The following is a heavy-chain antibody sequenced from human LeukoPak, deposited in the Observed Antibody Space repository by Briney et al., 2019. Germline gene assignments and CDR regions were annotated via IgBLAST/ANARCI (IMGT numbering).Heavy chain of an antibody. Sequence: GGSLRLSCAASGFTFSSYWMSWVRQAPGKGLEWVANIKQGGSEKYYVDSVKGRFTISRDNAKNLLYLQMNSLRVEDTAVYYCARDIVVVTALTDYWGQGTLVTVSS. CDR3: ARDIVVVTALTDY. CDR1: GFTFSSYW. D-gene: IGHD2-21*02. J-gene: IGHJ4*02. V-gene: IGHV3-7*01. CDR2: IKQGGSEK.